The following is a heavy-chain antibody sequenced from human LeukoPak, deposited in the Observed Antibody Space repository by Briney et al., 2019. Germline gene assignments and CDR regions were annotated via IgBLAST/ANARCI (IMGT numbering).Heavy chain of an antibody. V-gene: IGHV4-4*07. CDR3: ARWGYCSSTSCHGDDAFDI. Sequence: PSETLSLTCTVSGGSISSYYWSWIRQPAGKGLEWIGRIYTSGSTNYNPSLKSRVTMSVDTSKNQFSLKLSSVTAADTAVYYCARWGYCSSTSCHGDDAFDIWGQGTMVTVSS. D-gene: IGHD2-2*01. CDR1: GGSISSYY. CDR2: IYTSGST. J-gene: IGHJ3*02.